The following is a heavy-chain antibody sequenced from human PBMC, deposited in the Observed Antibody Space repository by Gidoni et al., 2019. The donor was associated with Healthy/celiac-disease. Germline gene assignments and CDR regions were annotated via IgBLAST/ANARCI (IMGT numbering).Heavy chain of an antibody. D-gene: IGHD5-12*01. V-gene: IGHV1-58*01. Sequence: QMQLVPSGPEVNTPRTSVTVSCKASGFTFTSSPVQWVRQARGQRLVWIGWIVGGSGNTNYAQKFQERVTITRDMSTSTDYMELSSLRSEDTAVYYCAVIVATINYMDVWGKGTTVTVSS. CDR2: IVGGSGNT. J-gene: IGHJ6*03. CDR3: AVIVATINYMDV. CDR1: GFTFTSSP.